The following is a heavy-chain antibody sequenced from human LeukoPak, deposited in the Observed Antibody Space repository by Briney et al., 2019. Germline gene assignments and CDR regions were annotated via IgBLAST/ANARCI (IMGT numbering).Heavy chain of an antibody. CDR1: GFTFSHYG. D-gene: IGHD6-19*01. V-gene: IGHV3-33*06. Sequence: GRSLRLSCAASGFTFSHYGMHWVRQAPGKGLEWVAVIWYDGGNKYFADSVKGRFTISRDNPKNTVYLQMNSLRVEDTAVYYCAKGTESGWYAYFDYWGQGTLVTVSS. CDR2: IWYDGGNK. J-gene: IGHJ4*02. CDR3: AKGTESGWYAYFDY.